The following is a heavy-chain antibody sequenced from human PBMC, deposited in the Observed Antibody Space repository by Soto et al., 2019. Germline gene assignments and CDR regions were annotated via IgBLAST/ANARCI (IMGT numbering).Heavy chain of an antibody. CDR3: ARDSSGCDY. D-gene: IGHD6-19*01. Sequence: VAVIWYDGSNKYYADSVKGRFTISRDNSKNTLYLQMNSLRAEDTAVYYCARDSSGCDYWGQGTLVTVSS. V-gene: IGHV3-33*01. J-gene: IGHJ4*02. CDR2: IWYDGSNK.